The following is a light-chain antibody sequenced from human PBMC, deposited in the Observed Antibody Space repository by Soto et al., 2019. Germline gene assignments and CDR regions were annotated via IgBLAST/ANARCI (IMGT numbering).Light chain of an antibody. CDR2: EVT. V-gene: IGLV2-14*01. J-gene: IGLJ1*01. Sequence: QCVLTKPASVSWSPGQAVTISCTVTIVDLGSYNRVSWYQQHPGKAPKLIIYEVTDRPSGVSNRFSGSKSGNTASLTISGLQAEDEAEYYCSSYTNINTRACVFGTGTKV. CDR1: IVDLGSYNR. CDR3: SSYTNINTRACV.